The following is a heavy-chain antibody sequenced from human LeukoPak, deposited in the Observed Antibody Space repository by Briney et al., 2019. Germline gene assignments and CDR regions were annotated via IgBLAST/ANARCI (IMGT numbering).Heavy chain of an antibody. CDR2: ISSISSSYI. J-gene: IGHJ6*03. D-gene: IGHD5-12*01. V-gene: IGHV3-21*01. CDR3: AREHSGYDFPGRDYYYMDV. CDR1: GFTFNNYN. Sequence: GGSLRLSCAASGFTFNNYNMNGVRQAPGKGLEGVSSISSISSSYIYYADSVKGRFTISRDNARNSLYLQMNSLRAEDTAVYYCAREHSGYDFPGRDYYYMDVWGKGTTVTVSS.